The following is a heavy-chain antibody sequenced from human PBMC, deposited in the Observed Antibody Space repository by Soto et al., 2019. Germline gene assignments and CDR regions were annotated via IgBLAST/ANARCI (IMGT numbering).Heavy chain of an antibody. CDR2: IHHSGTT. V-gene: IGHV4-4*02. Sequence: PSETLSLTCAVSGDSISSSNWWSWVRQPPGKGLEWIGDIHHSGTTYYNPSLQSRVTISVDKSTNKFSLKLRSVTAADTALYFCAREVSAGGTLILYGMDVWGQGTTVTVSS. J-gene: IGHJ6*02. CDR3: AREVSAGGTLILYGMDV. D-gene: IGHD6-13*01. CDR1: GDSISSSNW.